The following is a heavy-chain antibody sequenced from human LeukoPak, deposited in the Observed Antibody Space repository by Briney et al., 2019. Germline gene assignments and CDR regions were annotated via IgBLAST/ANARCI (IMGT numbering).Heavy chain of an antibody. CDR2: ISAYNGNT. Sequence: GASVKVSCKASGDTFTSYGISWVRQAPGQGLEWMGWISAYNGNTNYAQKLQGRVTMTTDTSTSTAYMELRSLRSDDTAVYYCARDSRHRYGSGSDYKNDAFDIWGQGTMVTVSS. D-gene: IGHD3-10*01. CDR1: GDTFTSYG. J-gene: IGHJ3*02. V-gene: IGHV1-18*01. CDR3: ARDSRHRYGSGSDYKNDAFDI.